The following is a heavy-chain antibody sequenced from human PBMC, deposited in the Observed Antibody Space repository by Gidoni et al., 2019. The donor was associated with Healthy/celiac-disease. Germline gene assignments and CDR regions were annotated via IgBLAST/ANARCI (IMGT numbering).Heavy chain of an antibody. J-gene: IGHJ4*02. CDR2: SSGSGGST. CDR3: AKGPPSYYYDSSGYLD. CDR1: GFTFSSYA. D-gene: IGHD3-22*01. Sequence: EVQLLESGGGLVQPGGSLRLSCAASGFTFSSYAMSGVRQAPGKGLEWVSASSGSGGSTYYADSVKGRFTISRDNSKNTLYLQMNSLRAEDTAVYYCAKGPPSYYYDSSGYLDWGQGTLVTVSS. V-gene: IGHV3-23*01.